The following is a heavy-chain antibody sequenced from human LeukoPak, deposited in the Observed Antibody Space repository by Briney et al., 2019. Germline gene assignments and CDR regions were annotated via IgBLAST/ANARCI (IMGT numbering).Heavy chain of an antibody. CDR3: ARGSAASFYYYYYYMDV. CDR1: GGSISSSSYY. Sequence: SETLSLTCTVSGGSISSSSYYWGWIRQPPGKGLEWIGSIYHSGSTYYNPSLKSRVTISVDTSKNQFSLKLSSVTAADTAVYYCARGSAASFYYYYYYMDVWGKGTTVTVSS. D-gene: IGHD2-2*01. V-gene: IGHV4-39*07. J-gene: IGHJ6*03. CDR2: IYHSGST.